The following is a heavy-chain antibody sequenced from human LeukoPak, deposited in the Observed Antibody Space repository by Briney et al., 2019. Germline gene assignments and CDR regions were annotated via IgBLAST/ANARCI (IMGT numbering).Heavy chain of an antibody. Sequence: ASVKVSCKASGYTFTGYYMHWVRQAPGQGLEWMGWINPNSGGTNYAQKFQGRVTMTRDTSISTAYMELSRLRSDDTAVYYCARSYSSSWYTSVWFDPWGQGTLVTVSS. D-gene: IGHD6-13*01. V-gene: IGHV1-2*02. CDR3: ARSYSSSWYTSVWFDP. CDR1: GYTFTGYY. CDR2: INPNSGGT. J-gene: IGHJ5*02.